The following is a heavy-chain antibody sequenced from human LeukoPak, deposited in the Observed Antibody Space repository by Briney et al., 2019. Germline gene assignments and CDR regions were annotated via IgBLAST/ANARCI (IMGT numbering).Heavy chain of an antibody. V-gene: IGHV3-23*01. CDR1: GITFSSYG. CDR3: ARDLSWGSYTS. CDR2: ISSTGGTT. D-gene: IGHD3-16*01. J-gene: IGHJ4*02. Sequence: GGSLRLSCAASGITFSSYGMSWVRQAPGKGLGWVSSISSTGGTTYYADSVKGRFTISRDNSKNTLYLQMNSLRAEDTAVYYCARDLSWGSYTSWGQGTLVTVSS.